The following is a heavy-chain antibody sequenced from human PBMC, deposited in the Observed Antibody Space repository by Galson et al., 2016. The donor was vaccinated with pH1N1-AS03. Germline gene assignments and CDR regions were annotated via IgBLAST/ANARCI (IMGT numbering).Heavy chain of an antibody. Sequence: SLRLSCAVGGFTFSSYGMFWVRQAPGKGLEYVSVISGNGFSTYYANSVKDRFTVSRDNSKNTLYLQMGSLRVEDMAVYYCARGPVSYANYWFPPPDYWGQGTLVTVSS. CDR2: ISGNGFST. J-gene: IGHJ4*02. V-gene: IGHV3-64*01. D-gene: IGHD4/OR15-4a*01. CDR1: GFTFSSYG. CDR3: ARGPVSYANYWFPPPDY.